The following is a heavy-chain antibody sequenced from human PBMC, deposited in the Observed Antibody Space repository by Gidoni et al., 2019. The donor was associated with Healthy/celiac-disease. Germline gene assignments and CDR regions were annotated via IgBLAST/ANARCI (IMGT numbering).Heavy chain of an antibody. CDR3: AKRAGGDRYFDWLRRPWDY. CDR2: ISGSGGST. J-gene: IGHJ4*02. Sequence: EVQLLESGGGLVQPGGSLRLSCAASGSHFSSFAMSWVRQAPGKGLEWVSAISGSGGSTYYADSVKGRFTISRDNSKNTLYLQMNSLRAEDTAVYYCAKRAGGDRYFDWLRRPWDYWGQGTLVTVSS. D-gene: IGHD3-9*01. V-gene: IGHV3-23*01. CDR1: GSHFSSFA.